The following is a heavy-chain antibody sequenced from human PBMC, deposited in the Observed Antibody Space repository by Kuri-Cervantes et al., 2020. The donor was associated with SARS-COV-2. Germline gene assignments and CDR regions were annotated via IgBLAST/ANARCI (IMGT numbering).Heavy chain of an antibody. Sequence: GESLKISCAASGFTFSSYSMNWVRQAPGKGLEWVSSISSSSSYIYYADSVKGRFTISRGNAKNSLYLQMNSLRAEDTAVYYCARDSFTSLDDYYYYYGMDVWGQGTTVTVSS. CDR3: ARDSFTSLDDYYYYYGMDV. V-gene: IGHV3-21*01. CDR1: GFTFSSYS. CDR2: ISSSSSYI. D-gene: IGHD2-2*01. J-gene: IGHJ6*02.